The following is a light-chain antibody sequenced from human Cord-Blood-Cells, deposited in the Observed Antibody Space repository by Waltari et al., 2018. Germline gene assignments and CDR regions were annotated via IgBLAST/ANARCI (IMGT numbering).Light chain of an antibody. J-gene: IGLJ3*02. Sequence: QSALTQPRSVSGSPGQSVTIPCTGTSSDVGGYNYVSWYQQHPGKAPKLMLYDVSKRPSAVPDRCAASKSGNTASLTISGLQAEDEADYYCCSHAGSYTWVFGGGTKLTVL. CDR2: DVS. CDR1: SSDVGGYNY. V-gene: IGLV2-11*01. CDR3: CSHAGSYTWV.